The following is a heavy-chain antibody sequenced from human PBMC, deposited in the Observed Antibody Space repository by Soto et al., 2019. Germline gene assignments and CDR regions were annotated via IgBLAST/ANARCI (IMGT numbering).Heavy chain of an antibody. CDR3: ARDFSISTSCMRPVCYYYYGMDV. J-gene: IGHJ6*02. CDR2: ISVYNGNT. V-gene: IGHV1-18*01. Sequence: ASVKVSCKASGYTFTSYGISWVRQAPGQGLEWMGWISVYNGNTNYAQKLQGRVTMTTDTSTSTAYMELRSLRSDDTAMYYCARDFSISTSCMRPVCYYYYGMDVWGQGTTVTVSS. CDR1: GYTFTSYG. D-gene: IGHD2-2*01.